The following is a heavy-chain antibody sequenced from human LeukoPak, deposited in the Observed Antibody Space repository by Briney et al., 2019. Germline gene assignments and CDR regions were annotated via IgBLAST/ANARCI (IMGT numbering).Heavy chain of an antibody. CDR3: ARDYYDSSGYQSFDY. CDR1: GGTFSSYA. J-gene: IGHJ4*02. V-gene: IGHV1-69*05. D-gene: IGHD3-22*01. Sequence: ASVKVSCKASGGTFSSYAISWVRQAPGQGLEWMGGIIPIFGTANYAQKLQGRVTMTTDTSTSTAYMELRSLRSDDTAVYYCARDYYDSSGYQSFDYWGQGTLVTVSS. CDR2: IIPIFGTA.